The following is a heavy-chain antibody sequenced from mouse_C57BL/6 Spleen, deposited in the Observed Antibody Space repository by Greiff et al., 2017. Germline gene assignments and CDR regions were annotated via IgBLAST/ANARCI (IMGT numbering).Heavy chain of an antibody. V-gene: IGHV14-2*01. CDR2: IVPEDGDT. CDR3: ATWTRGFDY. CDR1: GFNITDYC. Sequence: VQLQQSGAELVKPGASVKLSCTASGFNITDYCMHWVKQRTEQGLEWIGRIVPEDGDTKYAPKFKGKATFTADTSSNTAFLQLSSLTSEDTAVYYCATWTRGFDYWGQGTTLTVSS. J-gene: IGHJ2*01.